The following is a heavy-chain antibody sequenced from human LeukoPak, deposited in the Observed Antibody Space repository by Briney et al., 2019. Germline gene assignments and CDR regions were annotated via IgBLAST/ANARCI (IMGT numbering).Heavy chain of an antibody. V-gene: IGHV4-61*02. D-gene: IGHD6-19*01. Sequence: SQTLSLTCTVSGGSISSGSYYWSWIRQPAGKGLEWIGRIYTSGSTNYNPSLKSRVTMSVDTSKNQFSLKLSSVTAADTAVYYCARDREWLVKGDAFDIWGQGTMVTVSS. CDR3: ARDREWLVKGDAFDI. CDR2: IYTSGST. CDR1: GGSISSGSYY. J-gene: IGHJ3*02.